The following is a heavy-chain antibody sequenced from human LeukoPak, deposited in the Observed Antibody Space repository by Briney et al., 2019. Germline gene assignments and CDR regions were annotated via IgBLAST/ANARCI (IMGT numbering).Heavy chain of an antibody. J-gene: IGHJ6*03. D-gene: IGHD2-2*01. CDR3: ARTTEGYCSSASCFGFSYSYYMDV. V-gene: IGHV4-34*01. CDR2: INHSGST. CDR1: GGSFSGYY. Sequence: KPSETLSLTCAVYGGSFSGYYWSWIRQPPGKGLEWIGEINHSGSTNYNPSLKSRVTISVDTSKNQFSLKLSSVTAADTAVYYCARTTEGYCSSASCFGFSYSYYMDVWGKGTTVTISS.